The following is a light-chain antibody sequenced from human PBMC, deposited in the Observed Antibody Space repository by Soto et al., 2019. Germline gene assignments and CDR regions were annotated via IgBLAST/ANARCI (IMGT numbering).Light chain of an antibody. V-gene: IGKV3-15*01. CDR2: GAY. CDR3: QQYDAWPALT. J-gene: IGKJ4*01. Sequence: EKVMTQSPVTLSVSPGQRSTLSCRASKSIGSRLAWYQQRPGQAHRLLIYGAYNRATGIPDRFTGSGSGTDFTLTITSLQSEDSAVYYCQQYDAWPALTFGGVTKLDLK. CDR1: KSIGSR.